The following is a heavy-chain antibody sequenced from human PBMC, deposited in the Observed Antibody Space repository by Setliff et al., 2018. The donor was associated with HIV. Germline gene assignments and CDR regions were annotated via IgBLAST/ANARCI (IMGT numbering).Heavy chain of an antibody. CDR1: RFDFNNYW. D-gene: IGHD3-10*01. CDR3: ARKLRPGHGVDV. V-gene: IGHV3-7*01. CDR2: IGQDGGER. Sequence: LRLSCAASRFDFNNYWMCWVRQAPGKGLEWVANIGQDGGERNYVDSVKGRFTISRDNAKNSMDLQMNSRRAEDTAIYYCARKLRPGHGVDVWGQGTTVTVS. J-gene: IGHJ6*02.